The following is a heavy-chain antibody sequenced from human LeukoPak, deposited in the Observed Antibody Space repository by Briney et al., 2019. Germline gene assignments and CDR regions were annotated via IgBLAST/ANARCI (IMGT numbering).Heavy chain of an antibody. Sequence: ASVTVSCKASGYTFTSYDFNWVRQATGQGPEWMGWMNPNSGNTGYAQKFQGRVTMTRNTSISTAYMELSSLRSDDTAIYYCAIGGIGRGYCSGGSCYDNSFGNWGQGTLVSVSS. D-gene: IGHD2-15*01. CDR2: MNPNSGNT. V-gene: IGHV1-8*01. CDR1: GYTFTSYD. J-gene: IGHJ4*02. CDR3: AIGGIGRGYCSGGSCYDNSFGN.